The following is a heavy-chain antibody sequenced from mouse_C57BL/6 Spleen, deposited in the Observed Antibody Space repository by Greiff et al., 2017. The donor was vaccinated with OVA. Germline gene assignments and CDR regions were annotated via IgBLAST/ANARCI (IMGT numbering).Heavy chain of an antibody. CDR3: TRGYGSRDRDYWYCDV. Sequence: QVQLQQSGAELVRPGASVTLSCKASGYTFPDYEMHWVKQTPVHGLEWIGAIVPETGGTAYNQKFKGKALLTSDKSSSTAYMELRSLTSEDSAVYYCTRGYGSRDRDYWYCDVWGTGTTVTVSS. D-gene: IGHD1-1*01. J-gene: IGHJ1*03. V-gene: IGHV1-15*01. CDR1: GYTFPDYE. CDR2: IVPETGGT.